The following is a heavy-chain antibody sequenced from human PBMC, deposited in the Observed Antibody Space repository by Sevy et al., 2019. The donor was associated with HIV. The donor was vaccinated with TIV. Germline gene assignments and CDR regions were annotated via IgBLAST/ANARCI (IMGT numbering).Heavy chain of an antibody. CDR3: ARDGVMGSY. J-gene: IGHJ4*02. Sequence: GGSLRLSCAASGFTFSSYWMSWVRQAPGKGLGWVANIKQDGSEKNYVDSVKGRFTISRDNAKNSLYLQMNSLRADDTAVYYCARDGVMGSYWDQGTLVTVSS. D-gene: IGHD3-16*01. CDR2: IKQDGSEK. V-gene: IGHV3-7*01. CDR1: GFTFSSYW.